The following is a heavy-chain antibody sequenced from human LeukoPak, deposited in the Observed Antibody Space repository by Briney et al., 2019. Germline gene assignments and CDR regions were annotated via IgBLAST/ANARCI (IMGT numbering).Heavy chain of an antibody. J-gene: IGHJ4*02. CDR1: GGSFSGYY. CDR3: ARQCSGGSCYVY. Sequence: PSETLSLTCAVYGGSFSGYYWSWIRQPPGKGLEWIGEINHSGSTNYNPSLKSRVTISVDTSKNQFSLKLSSVTAADTAVYYCARQCSGGSCYVYWGQGTLVTVSS. V-gene: IGHV4-34*01. CDR2: INHSGST. D-gene: IGHD2-15*01.